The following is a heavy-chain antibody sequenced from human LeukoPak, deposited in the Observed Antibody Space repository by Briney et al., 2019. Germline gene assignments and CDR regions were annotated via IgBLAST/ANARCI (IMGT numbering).Heavy chain of an antibody. CDR2: IYYSGTT. CDR3: ARGDSSSWSFKI. V-gene: IGHV4-30-4*08. Sequence: SETLSLTCTVSGGSISSGGYYWSWIRQHPGKGLEWIGNIYYSGTTYYNPSLKSRVSISVDTSKNQFSLKLSSVTAADTAVYYCARGDSSSWSFKIWGQGTLVTVSS. J-gene: IGHJ4*02. CDR1: GGSISSGGYY. D-gene: IGHD6-13*01.